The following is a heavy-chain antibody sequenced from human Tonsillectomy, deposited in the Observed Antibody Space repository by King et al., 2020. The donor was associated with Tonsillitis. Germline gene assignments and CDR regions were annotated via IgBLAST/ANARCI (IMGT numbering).Heavy chain of an antibody. Sequence: VQLQQSGPGLVKPSQTLSLTCAISGDSVSSNSAGWNWIRQSPSRGLEWLGRTYYRSKWYNDYAVSVKSRITINPDTSKNQFYLQLNSVTPEDTAVYYCAGGGLVRGAIGWFDPWGQGTLVTVSS. CDR1: GDSVSSNSAG. D-gene: IGHD3-10*01. CDR2: TYYRSKWYN. CDR3: AGGGLVRGAIGWFDP. V-gene: IGHV6-1*01. J-gene: IGHJ5*02.